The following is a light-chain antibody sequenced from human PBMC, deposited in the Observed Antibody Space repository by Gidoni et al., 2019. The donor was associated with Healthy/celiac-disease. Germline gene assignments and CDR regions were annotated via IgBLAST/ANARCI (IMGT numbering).Light chain of an antibody. CDR1: PSVSSY. J-gene: IGKJ2*03. V-gene: IGKV3-11*01. CDR3: QQRSNWPKS. Sequence: ELVLTQSPATLPLSPGERATLSRRASPSVSSYLAWYQQKPGQAPRLLIYDASNRATGIPARFSGRWCRTDFTLTISRQEAEDFAFYYCQQRSNWPKSFGQGTKLEIK. CDR2: DAS.